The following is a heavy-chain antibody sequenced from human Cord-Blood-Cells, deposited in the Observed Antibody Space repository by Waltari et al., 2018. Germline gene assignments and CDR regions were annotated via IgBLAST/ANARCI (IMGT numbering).Heavy chain of an antibody. CDR1: GVTFSSFE. Sequence: EVQLVESGGGLVQPGGSLRLSCAASGVTFSSFEMNWVRQAPGKGLEWVSNISSSGSTIYYADSVKGRFTISRDNAKNSLYLQMNSLRAEDTAVYYCARHLYSSSWFDPWGQGTLVTVSS. D-gene: IGHD6-13*01. V-gene: IGHV3-48*03. CDR2: ISSSGSTI. CDR3: ARHLYSSSWFDP. J-gene: IGHJ5*02.